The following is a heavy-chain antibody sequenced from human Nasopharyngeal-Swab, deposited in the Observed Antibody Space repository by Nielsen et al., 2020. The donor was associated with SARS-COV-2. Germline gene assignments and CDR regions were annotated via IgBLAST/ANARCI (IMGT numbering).Heavy chain of an antibody. CDR3: ARALTLRNYYYGMDV. D-gene: IGHD2/OR15-2a*01. Sequence: GESLKISCAASGFTFSSYEMNWVRQAPGKGLEWVSYISSSSSYIYYADSVKGRFTISRDNAKNSLYLQMNSLRAEDTAVYYCARALTLRNYYYGMDVWGQGTTVTVSS. CDR1: GFTFSSYE. CDR2: ISSSSSYI. V-gene: IGHV3-21*05. J-gene: IGHJ6*02.